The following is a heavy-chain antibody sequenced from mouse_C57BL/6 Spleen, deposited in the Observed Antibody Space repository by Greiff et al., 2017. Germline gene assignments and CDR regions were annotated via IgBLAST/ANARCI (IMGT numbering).Heavy chain of an antibody. D-gene: IGHD1-1*02. Sequence: VQLQQSGAELVRPGTSVKVSCKASGYAFTNYLIEWVKQRPGQGLEWIGVINPGSGGTNYNEKFKGKATLTADKSSSTAYMQLSSLTSEDSAVYFCARGWGEDGYFDVWGTGTTVTVSS. J-gene: IGHJ1*03. V-gene: IGHV1-54*01. CDR1: GYAFTNYL. CDR2: INPGSGGT. CDR3: ARGWGEDGYFDV.